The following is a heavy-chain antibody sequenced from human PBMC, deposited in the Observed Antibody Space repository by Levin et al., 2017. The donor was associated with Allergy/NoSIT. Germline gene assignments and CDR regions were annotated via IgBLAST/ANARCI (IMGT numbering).Heavy chain of an antibody. D-gene: IGHD4-17*01. CDR2: ISGSGGST. J-gene: IGHJ6*02. CDR3: ANTAPPNYYYYGMDG. V-gene: IGHV3-23*01. Sequence: LSLTCAATGFTFSSYAMSWVRQAPGKGLEWVSAISGSGGSTYYADSVKGRVTISRDNSKNTLYLQMNSLRADDTAVYYCANTAPPNYYYYGMDGWGQGTTVTVSS. CDR1: GFTFSSYA.